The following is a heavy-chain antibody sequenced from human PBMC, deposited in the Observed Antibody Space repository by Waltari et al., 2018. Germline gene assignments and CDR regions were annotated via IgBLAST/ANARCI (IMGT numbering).Heavy chain of an antibody. D-gene: IGHD3-22*01. CDR3: ARDYDSSGYYLNREGAFDI. CDR2: IYYSGST. V-gene: IGHV4-59*01. Sequence: QVQLQESGPGLVKPSETLSLTCTVSGGSISSYYWSWIRQPPGKGLEWIGYIYYSGSTNYNPSLKSRVTISVDTAKNQFSLKLSSVTAADTAVYYCARDYDSSGYYLNREGAFDIWGQGTMVTVSS. CDR1: GGSISSYY. J-gene: IGHJ3*02.